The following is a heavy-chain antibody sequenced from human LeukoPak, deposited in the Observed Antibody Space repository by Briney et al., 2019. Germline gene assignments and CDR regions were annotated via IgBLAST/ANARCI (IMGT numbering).Heavy chain of an antibody. CDR1: GFTFSNAW. CDR2: IRSKTDGGTT. V-gene: IGHV3-15*01. J-gene: IGHJ4*02. Sequence: GGSLRLSCAASGFTFSNAWMSWVRQAPGKGLEWVGRIRSKTDGGTTDYAAPVTGRFTISRDDSKNTLYLQMNSLKTGDTAVYYCTTARNMVRGVIPLDYWGQGTLVTVSS. CDR3: TTARNMVRGVIPLDY. D-gene: IGHD3-10*01.